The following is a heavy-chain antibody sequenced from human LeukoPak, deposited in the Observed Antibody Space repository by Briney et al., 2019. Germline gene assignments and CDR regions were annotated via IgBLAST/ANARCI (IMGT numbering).Heavy chain of an antibody. D-gene: IGHD3-10*01. CDR2: IFYSGST. J-gene: IGHJ4*02. Sequence: SETLSLTCTVSSGSISTSNYYWGWVRQPPGKALEWIGNIFYSGSTYYSPSLKSRVTISVDTSKNQFSLKLSSVTAADTAVYYCARDIDYYGSGSYYLWGQGTLVTVSS. V-gene: IGHV4-39*07. CDR1: SGSISTSNYY. CDR3: ARDIDYYGSGSYYL.